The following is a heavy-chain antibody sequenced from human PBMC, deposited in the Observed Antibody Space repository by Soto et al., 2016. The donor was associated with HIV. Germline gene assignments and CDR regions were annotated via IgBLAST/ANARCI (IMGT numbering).Heavy chain of an antibody. D-gene: IGHD1-26*01. Sequence: QVQLVESGGGLVKPGGSLRLSCAASGFTFSDYYMSWIRQAPGKGLEWVSYISSSSTYTNYADSVKGRFTISRDNAKNSLYLQMNSLRAVDTAVYYCARDGVVGARNGGMDVWGQGTPVTVS. CDR3: ARDGVVGARNGGMDV. CDR2: ISSSSTYT. J-gene: IGHJ6*02. V-gene: IGHV3-11*05. CDR1: GFTFSDYY.